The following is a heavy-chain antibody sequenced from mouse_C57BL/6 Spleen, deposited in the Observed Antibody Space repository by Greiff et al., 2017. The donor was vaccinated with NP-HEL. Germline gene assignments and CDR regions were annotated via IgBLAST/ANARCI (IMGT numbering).Heavy chain of an antibody. Sequence: DVMLVESGGGLVKPGGSLKLSCAASGFTFSDYGMHWVRQAPEKGLEWVAYISSGSSTIYYADTVKGRFTISRDNAKNTLFLQMTSLRSEDTAMYYCARRTTVVPYWYFDVWGTGTTVTVAS. CDR3: ARRTTVVPYWYFDV. D-gene: IGHD1-1*01. CDR2: ISSGSSTI. J-gene: IGHJ1*03. V-gene: IGHV5-17*01. CDR1: GFTFSDYG.